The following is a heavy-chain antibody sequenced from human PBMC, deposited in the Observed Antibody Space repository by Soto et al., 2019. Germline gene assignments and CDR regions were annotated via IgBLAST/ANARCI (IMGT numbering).Heavy chain of an antibody. CDR1: GYTFTSYA. D-gene: IGHD3-22*01. V-gene: IGHV1-3*01. CDR2: INAGNGNT. CDR3: ASSYYYDSSGYSSLYYYYGMDV. J-gene: IGHJ6*02. Sequence: ASVKVSCKASGYTFTSYAMHCVRRAPKQRLEWMGWINAGNGNTKYSQMFQGRVTITRDTSASTAYMELSSLRSEDTAVYYCASSYYYDSSGYSSLYYYYGMDVWGQGTTVTVS.